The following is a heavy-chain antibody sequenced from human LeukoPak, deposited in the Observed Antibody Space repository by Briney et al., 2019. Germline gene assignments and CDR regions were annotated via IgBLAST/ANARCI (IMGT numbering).Heavy chain of an antibody. CDR2: ISDNEGRT. D-gene: IGHD5-18*01. V-gene: IGHV3-23*01. J-gene: IGHJ4*02. Sequence: RGSLRLSCAASGFNFNYYAMSGVRQAPGKGLEWGSGISDNEGRTYYTDSVKGRFTISRDRTKNTVYLQMHNLRADDTAVYFCARHDSFIPYWGQGTLVTVSS. CDR3: ARHDSFIPY. CDR1: GFNFNYYA.